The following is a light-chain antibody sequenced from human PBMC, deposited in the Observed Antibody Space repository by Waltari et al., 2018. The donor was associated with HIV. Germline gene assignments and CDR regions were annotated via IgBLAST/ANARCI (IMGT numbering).Light chain of an antibody. J-gene: IGKJ1*01. CDR3: HHIASYPRT. CDR1: QDISNS. V-gene: IGKV1-9*01. CDR2: GAS. Sequence: DIQLTQSPSFLSASVGDRVTITCRASQDISNSLAWYQQKSGTAPKVLIFGASTLQSAVPSRVSGSGSGTDFTLTISGLQPEDFATYYCHHIASYPRTFGQGTRVEIK.